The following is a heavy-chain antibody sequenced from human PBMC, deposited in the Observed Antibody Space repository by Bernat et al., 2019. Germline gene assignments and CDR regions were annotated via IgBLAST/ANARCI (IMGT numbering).Heavy chain of an antibody. CDR1: GGTFSSYT. Sequence: QVQLVQSGAEVKKPGSSVKVSCKASGGTFSSYTISWVRQAPGQGLEWMGRIIPILGIANYAQKFQGRVTITADKSTSTADMELSSLRSEDTAVYYCAATSAGDRVVVWFDPWGHGTLVTVS. V-gene: IGHV1-69*02. D-gene: IGHD2-15*01. J-gene: IGHJ5*02. CDR2: IIPILGIA. CDR3: AATSAGDRVVVWFDP.